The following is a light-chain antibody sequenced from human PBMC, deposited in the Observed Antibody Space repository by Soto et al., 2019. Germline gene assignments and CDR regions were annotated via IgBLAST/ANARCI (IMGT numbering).Light chain of an antibody. Sequence: EIMLTQSPGTLSLSPGERATLSSRASQIVASSYLSWYQQKPGQAPRLLIYGASSRATGIPYRFSGSGSGTDFTLTISRLEPEDFAVYYCQQYRSSPRTFGQGTKVEIK. CDR3: QQYRSSPRT. CDR2: GAS. V-gene: IGKV3-20*01. J-gene: IGKJ1*01. CDR1: QIVASSY.